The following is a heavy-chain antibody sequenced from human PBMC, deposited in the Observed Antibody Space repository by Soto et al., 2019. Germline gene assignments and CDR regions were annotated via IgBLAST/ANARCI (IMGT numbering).Heavy chain of an antibody. CDR3: AKAYYDILTGYGTYGMDV. CDR1: GFTFSSYG. Sequence: QVQLVESGGGVVQPGRSLRLSCAASGFTFSSYGMHWVRQAPGKGLEWGAVISYDGSNKYYADSVKGRFTISRDNSKNTLYLQMNSLRAEDTAVYYCAKAYYDILTGYGTYGMDVWGQGTTVTVSS. D-gene: IGHD3-9*01. CDR2: ISYDGSNK. J-gene: IGHJ6*02. V-gene: IGHV3-30*18.